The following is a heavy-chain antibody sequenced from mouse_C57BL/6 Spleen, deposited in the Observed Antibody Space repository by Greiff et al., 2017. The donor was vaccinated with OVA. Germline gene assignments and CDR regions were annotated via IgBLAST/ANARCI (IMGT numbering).Heavy chain of an antibody. CDR2: INPSSGYT. J-gene: IGHJ2*01. Sequence: VQLQQSGAELARPSASVKMSCKASGYTFTSYTMHWVKQRPGQGLEWIGYINPSSGYTKYNQKFKDKATLTADKSSSTAYMQLSSLTSEDSAVYYCARPILGRGYYFDYWGQGTTLTVSS. V-gene: IGHV1-4*01. D-gene: IGHD4-1*01. CDR3: ARPILGRGYYFDY. CDR1: GYTFTSYT.